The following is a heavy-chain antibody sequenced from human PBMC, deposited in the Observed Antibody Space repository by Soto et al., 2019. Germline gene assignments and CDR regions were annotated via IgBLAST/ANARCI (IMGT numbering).Heavy chain of an antibody. Sequence: GGCLIRSCRASGFTFGDYAMSWLRQASGKGLEWVGFIRSKAYAGTTEYAASVKGRFTISRDDSKSIAYLQMNSLKTEDTAVYYCTRDYYDSSGYYYGAVDIWGQG. V-gene: IGHV3-49*03. CDR3: TRDYYDSSGYYYGAVDI. CDR1: GFTFGDYA. CDR2: IRSKAYAGTT. D-gene: IGHD3-22*01. J-gene: IGHJ3*02.